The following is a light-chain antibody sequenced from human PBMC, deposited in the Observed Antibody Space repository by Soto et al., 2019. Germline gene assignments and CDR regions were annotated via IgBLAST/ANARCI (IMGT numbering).Light chain of an antibody. CDR3: ISYTSSSTSYV. Sequence: QSVLTQPASVSGSPGQSITISCTGTSSDVGGYNYVAWYQQHPGKVPRLMIYEVSNRPSGVSNRFSGSKSGSTASLTISGLQAEDEVDYYCISYTSSSTSYVFGTGTKVTV. CDR2: EVS. J-gene: IGLJ1*01. V-gene: IGLV2-14*01. CDR1: SSDVGGYNY.